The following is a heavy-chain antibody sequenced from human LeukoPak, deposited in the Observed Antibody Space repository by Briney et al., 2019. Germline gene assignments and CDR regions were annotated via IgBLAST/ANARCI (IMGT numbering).Heavy chain of an antibody. Sequence: SETLSLTCTVSGGSISSYYWSWIRQPAGKGLEWIGRIYTTGSTNYNPSLTSRVTMSVDTSKNQFSLKLSSVTAADTAVYYCARDCSGGNCYSPPWWFDPWGQGTLVTVSS. CDR2: IYTTGST. D-gene: IGHD2-15*01. CDR1: GGSISSYY. J-gene: IGHJ5*02. V-gene: IGHV4-4*07. CDR3: ARDCSGGNCYSPPWWFDP.